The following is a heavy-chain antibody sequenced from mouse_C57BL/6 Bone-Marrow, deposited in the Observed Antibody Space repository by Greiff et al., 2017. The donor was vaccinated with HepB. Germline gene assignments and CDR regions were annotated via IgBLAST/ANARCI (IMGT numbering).Heavy chain of an antibody. V-gene: IGHV6-3*01. CDR3: TGSYYGSSYVDYFDY. CDR2: IRLKSDNYAT. D-gene: IGHD1-1*01. CDR1: GFTFSNYW. Sequence: EVQLVESGGGLVQPGGSMKLSCVASGFTFSNYWMNWVRQSPEKGLEWVAQIRLKSDNYATHYAESVKGRFTISRDDSKSSVYLQMNNLRAEDTGIYYCTGSYYGSSYVDYFDYWGQGTTLTVSS. J-gene: IGHJ2*01.